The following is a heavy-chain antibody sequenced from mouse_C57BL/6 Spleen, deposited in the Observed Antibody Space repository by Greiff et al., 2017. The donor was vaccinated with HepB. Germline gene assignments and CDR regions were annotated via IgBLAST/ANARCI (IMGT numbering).Heavy chain of an antibody. CDR2: ISDGGSYT. CDR3: ARGTGTIDY. Sequence: EVMLVESGGGLVKPGGSLKLSCAASGFTFSSYAMSWVRQTPEKRLEWVATISDGGSYTYYPDNVKGRFTISRDNAKNNLYLQMSHLKSEDTAMYYCARGTGTIDYWGQGTTLTVSS. J-gene: IGHJ2*01. D-gene: IGHD4-1*01. CDR1: GFTFSSYA. V-gene: IGHV5-4*03.